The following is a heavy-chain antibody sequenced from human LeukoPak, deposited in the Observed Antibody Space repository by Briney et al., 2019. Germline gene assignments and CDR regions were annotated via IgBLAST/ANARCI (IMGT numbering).Heavy chain of an antibody. CDR3: ARRGRWLQSTPVYFQH. V-gene: IGHV1-69*13. J-gene: IGHJ1*01. CDR2: IIPIFGTA. D-gene: IGHD5-24*01. Sequence: EASVKVSCKASGGTFSSYAISWVRQAPGQGLEWMGGIIPIFGTANYAQKFQGRVTITADESTSTAYMELSSLRSEDTAVYYCARRGRWLQSTPVYFQHWGQGTLVTVSS. CDR1: GGTFSSYA.